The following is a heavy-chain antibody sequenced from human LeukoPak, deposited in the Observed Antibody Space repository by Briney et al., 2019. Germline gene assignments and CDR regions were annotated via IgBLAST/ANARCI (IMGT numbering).Heavy chain of an antibody. J-gene: IGHJ4*02. D-gene: IGHD2-15*01. Sequence: GGSLRLSCAASGFTFSSYWMHWVRQAPGKGLEWVSVISGSGGSTYYADSVKGRFTISRDNSKNTLYLQMNSLRAEDTAVYYCAKQLGYCSDGSCYFPYWGQGTLVTVSS. V-gene: IGHV3-23*01. CDR2: ISGSGGST. CDR1: GFTFSSYW. CDR3: AKQLGYCSDGSCYFPY.